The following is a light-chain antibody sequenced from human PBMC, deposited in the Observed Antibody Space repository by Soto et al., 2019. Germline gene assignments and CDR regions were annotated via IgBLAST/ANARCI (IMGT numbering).Light chain of an antibody. CDR1: QSVSSN. CDR3: QQYNNWPET. V-gene: IGKV3-15*01. J-gene: IGKJ1*01. CDR2: DAS. Sequence: EIVMTQSPATLSVSPGERATLSCRASQSVSSNLAWYQQKVGQAPRVLIYDASTRATGIPGRFSGSGSGTELTLTISSLQSEDFAVYYCQQYNNWPETFGQGTKVEIK.